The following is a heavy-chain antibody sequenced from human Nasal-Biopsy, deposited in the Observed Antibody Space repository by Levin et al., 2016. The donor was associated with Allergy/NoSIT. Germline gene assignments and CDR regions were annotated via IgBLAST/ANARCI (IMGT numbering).Heavy chain of an antibody. CDR3: ACGLPSQHANWFDP. CDR1: GDSVSDSLYV. D-gene: IGHD6-25*01. V-gene: IGHV4-39*02. CDR2: IDARGTT. J-gene: IGHJ5*02. Sequence: SETLSLTCSVSGDSVSDSLYVWGWIRLPPGKGLEWIGSIDARGTTYYNPSLKSRASISVDASKNHFSLKLTSVTAADTAFYYCACGLPSQHANWFDPWGQGTLVTVSS.